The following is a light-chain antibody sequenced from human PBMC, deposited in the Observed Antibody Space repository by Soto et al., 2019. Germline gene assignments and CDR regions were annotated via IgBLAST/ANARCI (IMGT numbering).Light chain of an antibody. CDR1: SSDVGGYNS. CDR3: SSYAGSHNLV. J-gene: IGLJ2*01. Sequence: QSVLTQPPSASGSPGQSVTIPCTGTSSDVGGYNSVSWYQQHPGKVPKLMIYEVSKRPSGVPDRFSGSKSGNTATLTVSGLQAEDEADYYCSSYAGSHNLVFGGGTRVTVL. V-gene: IGLV2-8*01. CDR2: EVS.